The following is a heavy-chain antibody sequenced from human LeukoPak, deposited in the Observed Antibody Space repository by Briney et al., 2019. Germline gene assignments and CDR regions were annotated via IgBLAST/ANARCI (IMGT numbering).Heavy chain of an antibody. J-gene: IGHJ4*02. Sequence: PGGSLRLSCRTSGFTFSSYWMHWVRQAPGKGQVWVSRINSDGNSTNYADSVKGRFTISRDNAKNTLYLQMNSLRAEDTAVYFCARVLDGSGSRSFDYWGQGTLVTVSS. V-gene: IGHV3-74*01. CDR3: ARVLDGSGSRSFDY. CDR2: INSDGNST. D-gene: IGHD3-10*01. CDR1: GFTFSSYW.